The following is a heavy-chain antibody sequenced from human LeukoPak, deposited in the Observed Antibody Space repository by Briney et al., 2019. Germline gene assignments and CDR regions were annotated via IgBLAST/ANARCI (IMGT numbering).Heavy chain of an antibody. V-gene: IGHV4-34*01. CDR2: INHSGST. Sequence: SETLSLTCAVYGGSFSGYYWSWIRQPPGKGLEWIGEINHSGSTNYNPSLKSRVTISVDTSKNQFSLKLSSVTAADTAVYYCARDLDPDAFDIWGQGTMVAVSS. CDR1: GGSFSGYY. D-gene: IGHD3/OR15-3a*01. J-gene: IGHJ3*02. CDR3: ARDLDPDAFDI.